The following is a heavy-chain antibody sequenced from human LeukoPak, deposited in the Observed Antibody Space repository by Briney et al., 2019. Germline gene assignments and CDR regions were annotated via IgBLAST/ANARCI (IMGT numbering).Heavy chain of an antibody. Sequence: GGSLRLSCAASGFTFSSYGMHWVRQAPGKGLEWVAVISYDGSNKYYADSVKGRFTISRDNSKNTLYLQMNSLRAEDTAVYYCAKGFIPAAIFWVLDYWGQGTLVTASS. CDR3: AKGFIPAAIFWVLDY. J-gene: IGHJ4*02. D-gene: IGHD2-2*01. CDR2: ISYDGSNK. CDR1: GFTFSSYG. V-gene: IGHV3-30*18.